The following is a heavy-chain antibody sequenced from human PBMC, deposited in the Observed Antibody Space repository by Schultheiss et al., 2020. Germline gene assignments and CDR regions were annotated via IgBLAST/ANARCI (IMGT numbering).Heavy chain of an antibody. Sequence: SETLSLTCAVYGGSFSGYYWSWIRQPPGKGLEWIGEINHSGSTNYNPSLKSRVTISVDTSKNQFSLKLSSVTAADTAVYYCARATIDPVFDYWGQGTLVTVSS. CDR3: ARATIDPVFDY. V-gene: IGHV4-34*01. J-gene: IGHJ4*02. CDR2: INHSGST. CDR1: GGSFSGYY. D-gene: IGHD5-12*01.